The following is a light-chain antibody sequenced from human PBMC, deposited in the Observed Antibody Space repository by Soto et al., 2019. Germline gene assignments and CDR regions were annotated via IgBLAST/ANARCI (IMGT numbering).Light chain of an antibody. Sequence: QSAPTQHVSVSGSPGQSITISCTGTSDDIGGYNYVSWYQQHPGKAPKLMIYEVSYRPSGVSNRFSGSKSGSTAFLTISGLQTDDEADYYCSSYTPTRSYVFGTGTKVTVL. CDR1: SDDIGGYNY. CDR2: EVS. CDR3: SSYTPTRSYV. V-gene: IGLV2-14*01. J-gene: IGLJ1*01.